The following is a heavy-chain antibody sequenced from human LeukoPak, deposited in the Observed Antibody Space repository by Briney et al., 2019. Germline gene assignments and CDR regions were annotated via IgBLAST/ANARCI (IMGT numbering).Heavy chain of an antibody. CDR3: VKDKSDYGDYSYMDV. Sequence: GGSLRLSCAASGFTFSSYGMHWVRQAPGKGLDWVAFIRYDGSNKYCADSVKGRFTVSRDNSKNTLYLQMNSLRAEDTAVYYCVKDKSDYGDYSYMDVWSKGTTVTVSS. D-gene: IGHD4-17*01. V-gene: IGHV3-30*02. CDR1: GFTFSSYG. CDR2: IRYDGSNK. J-gene: IGHJ6*03.